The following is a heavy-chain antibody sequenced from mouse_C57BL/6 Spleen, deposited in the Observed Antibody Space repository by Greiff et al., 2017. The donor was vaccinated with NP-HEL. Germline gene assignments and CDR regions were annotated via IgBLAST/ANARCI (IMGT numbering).Heavy chain of an antibody. Sequence: DVMLVESGGGLVQPKGSLKLSCAASGFSFNTYAMNWVRQAPGKGLEWVARIRSKSNNYATYYADSVKDRFTISRDDSESMLYLQMNNLKTEDTAMYYCVRHFGSSYAMDYWGQGTSVTVSS. CDR3: VRHFGSSYAMDY. V-gene: IGHV10-1*01. D-gene: IGHD1-1*01. CDR2: IRSKSNNYAT. J-gene: IGHJ4*01. CDR1: GFSFNTYA.